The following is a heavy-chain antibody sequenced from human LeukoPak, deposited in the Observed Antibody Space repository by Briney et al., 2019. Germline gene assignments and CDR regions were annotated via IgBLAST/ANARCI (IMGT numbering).Heavy chain of an antibody. V-gene: IGHV3-7*02. D-gene: IGHD5-12*01. CDR2: IKQDGSEK. J-gene: IGHJ3*02. Sequence: GGSLRLSCAAAGFTFSSYWMSWVRQAPGKGLEWVANIKQDGSEKYYVDSVKGRFTISRDNAKNTLYLQMNSLRAEDTAVYYCVRGTGYAVFDIWGQGTMVTVSS. CDR3: VRGTGYAVFDI. CDR1: GFTFSSYW.